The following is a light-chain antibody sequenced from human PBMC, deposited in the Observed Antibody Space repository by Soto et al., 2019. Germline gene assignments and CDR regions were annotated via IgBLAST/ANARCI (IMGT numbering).Light chain of an antibody. CDR3: QSSDSSLSAFHV. V-gene: IGLV1-44*01. J-gene: IGLJ1*01. Sequence: QSVLTQPPSASGTPGQRVTISCSGSRASIGSNTVTWYQHLPGAAPKLLVYNNNQRPSGVPDRFSGSKSGSSASLAITGLQAEDEADYYCQSSDSSLSAFHVFGTGTKLTVL. CDR1: RASIGSNT. CDR2: NNN.